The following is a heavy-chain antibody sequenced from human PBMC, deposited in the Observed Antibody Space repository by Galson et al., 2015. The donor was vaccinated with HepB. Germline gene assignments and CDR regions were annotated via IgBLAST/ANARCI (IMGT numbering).Heavy chain of an antibody. CDR1: GFTFSSYA. D-gene: IGHD5-24*01. Sequence: SLRLSCAASGFTFSSYAMHWVRRAPGKGLEWVALISYDGSNKYYADSVKGRFTISRDNSKNTLYLQMNSLRAEDTAVYYCARVGKTTTSTIFSSSDYGVPVTLVTASS. CDR3: ARVGKTTTSTIFSSSDY. J-gene: IGHJ4*02. V-gene: IGHV3-30-3*01. CDR2: ISYDGSNK.